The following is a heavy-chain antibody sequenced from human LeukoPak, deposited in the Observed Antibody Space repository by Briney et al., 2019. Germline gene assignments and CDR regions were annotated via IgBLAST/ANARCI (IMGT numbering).Heavy chain of an antibody. CDR3: AKDGVSTVTTYYFDY. Sequence: GASLRLSCAASGFTFSSYAMSWVRQAPGKGLEWLSAISGRGGSTYYADSVKVRFTISRDNSQNTLYLQMNSLRAEDTVVYYCAKDGVSTVTTYYFDYWGQGTLVTVSS. J-gene: IGHJ4*02. V-gene: IGHV3-23*01. CDR1: GFTFSSYA. CDR2: ISGRGGST. D-gene: IGHD4-17*01.